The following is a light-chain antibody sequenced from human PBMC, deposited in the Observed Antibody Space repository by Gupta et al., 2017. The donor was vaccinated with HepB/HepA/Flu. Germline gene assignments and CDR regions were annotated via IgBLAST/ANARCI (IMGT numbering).Light chain of an antibody. J-gene: IGKJ1*01. CDR2: LSS. V-gene: IGKV1-39*01. CDR3: QQSYNSPWT. Sequence: DIQMTQSPSSLSASVGDRVIITCRTTHDISRYLNWCQQRPGQAPKLLIYLSSSLQKGVPSRFSGSGSGTDFTLTISSLQPEDFATYFCQQSYNSPWTFGLGTKVEIK. CDR1: HDISRY.